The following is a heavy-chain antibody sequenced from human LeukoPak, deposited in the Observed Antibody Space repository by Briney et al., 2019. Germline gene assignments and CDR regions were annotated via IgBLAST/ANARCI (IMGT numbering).Heavy chain of an antibody. CDR1: GYTFTSFH. CDR2: INPTSGST. Sequence: ASVKVSCEASGYTFTSFHMHWVRQAPGQGLEWMGIINPTSGSTNYAQRFQGRVTMTRDTSTSTVYMELSSLRSEDTAVYYCARPYGALGASGGAFDIWGQGTMVTVSS. D-gene: IGHD4-17*01. V-gene: IGHV1-46*01. J-gene: IGHJ3*02. CDR3: ARPYGALGASGGAFDI.